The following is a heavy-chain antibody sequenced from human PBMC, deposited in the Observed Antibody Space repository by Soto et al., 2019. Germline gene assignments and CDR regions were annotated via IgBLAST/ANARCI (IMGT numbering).Heavy chain of an antibody. CDR2: INPGNGNT. CDR1: GYTFTSYG. D-gene: IGHD3-22*01. Sequence: ASVKVSCKASGYTFTSYGINWVRQAPGRGLEWMGWINPGNGNTKYSQQFQVRVMIDRDTSASTAYMELSSLRSEDTAVYYCARGGYFDSSNYLAYWGLGTLVTVSS. V-gene: IGHV1-3*01. CDR3: ARGGYFDSSNYLAY. J-gene: IGHJ4*02.